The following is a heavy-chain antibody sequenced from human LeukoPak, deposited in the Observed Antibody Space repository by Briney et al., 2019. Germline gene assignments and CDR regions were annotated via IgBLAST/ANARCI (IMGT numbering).Heavy chain of an antibody. CDR1: GFTFSSYA. D-gene: IGHD5-18*01. CDR2: ISGSGGST. J-gene: IGHJ4*02. CDR3: APRGGIQSVCY. Sequence: GGSLRLSCAASGFTFSSYAMSWVRQAPGKGLEWVSAISGSGGSTYYADSVKGRFTISRDNSKNTLYLQMNSLRAEDTAVYYCAPRGGIQSVCYWGQGTLVTVSS. V-gene: IGHV3-23*01.